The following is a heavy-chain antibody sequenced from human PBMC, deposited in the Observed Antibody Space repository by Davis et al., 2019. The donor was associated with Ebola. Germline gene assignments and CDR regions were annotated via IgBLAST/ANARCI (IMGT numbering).Heavy chain of an antibody. D-gene: IGHD2-2*01. Sequence: SLKISCAASGFTFDDYAMHWVRQAPGKGLEWVSGISWNSGSIGYADSVKGRFTISRDNAKNSLYLQMNSLRAEDTAVYYCARATSRLDVWGKGTTVTVSS. CDR1: GFTFDDYA. V-gene: IGHV3-9*01. CDR2: ISWNSGSI. CDR3: ARATSRLDV. J-gene: IGHJ6*04.